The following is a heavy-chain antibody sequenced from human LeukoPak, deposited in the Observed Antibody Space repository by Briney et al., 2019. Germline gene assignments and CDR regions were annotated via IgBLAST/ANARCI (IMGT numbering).Heavy chain of an antibody. J-gene: IGHJ4*02. CDR1: GYSFTSYW. CDR2: IFPGDSDT. D-gene: IGHD6-13*01. CDR3: ATKFKIAAADPAFDY. Sequence: GESLKVSCKGSGYSFTSYWIGWVRQMPGKGLEWMGIIFPGDSDTRYSPSFQGQVTISVDKSISTAYLQWSSLKASDTAMYYCATKFKIAAADPAFDYWGQGTLVTVSS. V-gene: IGHV5-51*01.